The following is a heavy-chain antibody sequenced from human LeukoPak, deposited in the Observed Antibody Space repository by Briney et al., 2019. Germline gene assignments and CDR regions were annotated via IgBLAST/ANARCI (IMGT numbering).Heavy chain of an antibody. Sequence: SETLSLTCTVSGGSISSGDYYWSWIRQPPGKGLEWIGYIYYSGSTYYNPSLKSRVTISVDTSKNQFSLKLSSVTAADTAVYYCARVVGTYYYDSSGYLFDYWGQGTLVTVSS. CDR1: GGSISSGDYY. CDR3: ARVVGTYYYDSSGYLFDY. V-gene: IGHV4-30-4*01. J-gene: IGHJ4*02. D-gene: IGHD3-22*01. CDR2: IYYSGST.